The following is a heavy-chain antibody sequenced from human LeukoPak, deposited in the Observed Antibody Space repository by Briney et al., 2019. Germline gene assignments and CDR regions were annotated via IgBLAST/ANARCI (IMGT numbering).Heavy chain of an antibody. CDR2: IIPIFGTE. D-gene: IGHD3-10*01. V-gene: IGHV1-69*05. Sequence: SSVKVSCKASGGTFSSYAISWVRQAPGQGREWMGWIIPIFGTENYAQKFQGRVTITTDESTSTAYMELSSLRSEDTAVYYCARRGIQWMPTDYWGQGTLVTVSS. CDR3: ARRGIQWMPTDY. CDR1: GGTFSSYA. J-gene: IGHJ4*02.